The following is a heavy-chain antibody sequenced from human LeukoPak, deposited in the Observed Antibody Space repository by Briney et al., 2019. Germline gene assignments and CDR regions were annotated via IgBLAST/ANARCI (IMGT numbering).Heavy chain of an antibody. V-gene: IGHV3-7*01. D-gene: IGHD3-9*01. CDR1: GFTFTNYW. Sequence: GGSLRLSCAASGFTFTNYWMSWVRQAPGKGLEWVANIKQDVNEKYYVDSVKGRFTISRDNAKNSLYLQMNSLRAEDTAVYYCARESRGYDILTGKYHRGYYSYYMDVWGKGTTVTVSS. J-gene: IGHJ6*03. CDR3: ARESRGYDILTGKYHRGYYSYYMDV. CDR2: IKQDVNEK.